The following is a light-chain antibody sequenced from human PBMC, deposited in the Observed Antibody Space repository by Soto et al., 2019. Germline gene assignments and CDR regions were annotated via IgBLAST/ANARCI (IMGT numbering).Light chain of an antibody. J-gene: IGKJ1*01. V-gene: IGKV3-20*01. CDR3: QQYGNSPQT. Sequence: EIVLTQSPGTLSLSPGERATLSCRASQSVRSNYLAWYQQNPGQAPRLLIYGASSRATGIPDRFSGSGSGTDFTLTISRLEPEDFAVYYCQQYGNSPQTFGQGTKVEIK. CDR1: QSVRSNY. CDR2: GAS.